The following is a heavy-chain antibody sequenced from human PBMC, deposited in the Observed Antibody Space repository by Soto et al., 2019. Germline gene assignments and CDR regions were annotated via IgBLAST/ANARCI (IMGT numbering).Heavy chain of an antibody. V-gene: IGHV1-3*04. Sequence: QVQVMQSGAEVRKPGASVKISCLASGYTVISYALNWVRQAPGQRLEWMGRINTGNGNTDYSQRFQGRITITRDTXAXSVNMELTSLTSEETAVYYCATAEGTVTTGWYGMDVWGQGTTVTVSS. CDR2: INTGNGNT. CDR1: GYTVISYA. J-gene: IGHJ6*02. CDR3: ATAEGTVTTGWYGMDV. D-gene: IGHD4-17*01.